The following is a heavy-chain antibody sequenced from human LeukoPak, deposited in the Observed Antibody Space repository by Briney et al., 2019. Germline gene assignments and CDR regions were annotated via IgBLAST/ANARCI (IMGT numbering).Heavy chain of an antibody. V-gene: IGHV4-59*01. CDR1: GASIRNYY. CDR3: ARDYIVVVPAARSYYYGMDV. J-gene: IGHJ6*02. D-gene: IGHD2-2*01. CDR2: IYYSGST. Sequence: SETLSLTCTVSGASIRNYYWSWIRQSPGKGLEWIGYIYYSGSTNYNPSPESRVAMSVDTSKNQFSLKLSSVTAADTAVYYCARDYIVVVPAARSYYYGMDVWGQGTTVTVSS.